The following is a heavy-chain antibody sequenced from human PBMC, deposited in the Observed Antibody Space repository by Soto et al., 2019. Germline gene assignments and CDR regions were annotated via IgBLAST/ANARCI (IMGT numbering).Heavy chain of an antibody. Sequence: SVKVSCKASGGTFSSFTISWVRQAPGQGLEWMGGIIPIYGTANYAQKFQGRVTITADASTRTAYMELSSLRSEDTAVYYCAKDRRADWESYYYYAMDVWRQGTTVTVSS. J-gene: IGHJ6*02. CDR2: IIPIYGTA. D-gene: IGHD1-26*01. V-gene: IGHV1-69*13. CDR3: AKDRRADWESYYYYAMDV. CDR1: GGTFSSFT.